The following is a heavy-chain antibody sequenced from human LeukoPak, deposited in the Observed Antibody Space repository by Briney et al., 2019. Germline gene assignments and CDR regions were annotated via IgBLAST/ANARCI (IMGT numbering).Heavy chain of an antibody. CDR1: DDSISRSSYY. J-gene: IGHJ4*02. V-gene: IGHV4-39*01. Sequence: PSETLSLTCSVSDDSISRSSYYWGWIRQPPGKGLEWIGTFYYSGFTYYNPSPKNRVTISVDTSRNQFSLKLSSVTAEDTAVYYCARLKVGTTHPDYWGQGTLVTVSS. CDR3: ARLKVGTTHPDY. D-gene: IGHD1-26*01. CDR2: FYYSGFT.